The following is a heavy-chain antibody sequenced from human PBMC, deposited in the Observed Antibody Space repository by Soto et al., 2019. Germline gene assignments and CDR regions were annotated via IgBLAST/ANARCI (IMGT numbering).Heavy chain of an antibody. J-gene: IGHJ4*02. CDR2: IKPDGSAT. CDR1: EFTFRNYW. D-gene: IGHD3-16*01. V-gene: IGHV3-7*03. CDR3: FGGNGGPQ. Sequence: GGSLRLSCATSEFTFRNYWMNWVRQAPGKGLEWVANIKPDGSATNYVDSVKGRFTISRDNVRNSVSLQMNSLRVEDTAVYFCFGGNGGPQWGQGPLVTVSS.